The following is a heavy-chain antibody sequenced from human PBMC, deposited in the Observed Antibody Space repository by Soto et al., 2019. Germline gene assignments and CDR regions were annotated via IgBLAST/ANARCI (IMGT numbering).Heavy chain of an antibody. J-gene: IGHJ4*02. V-gene: IGHV1-46*01. D-gene: IGHD6-6*01. CDR1: GYSFTAYF. Sequence: ASVKVSCKASGYSFTAYFMHWVRQAPGQGLEWMGIIHPKGGSANYAQKFQDRIALTWDTSTSTVYMDLSSLRSDETAVYYCASARYSSSSFFFGYWGQGTPVTVSS. CDR3: ASARYSSSSFFFGY. CDR2: IHPKGGSA.